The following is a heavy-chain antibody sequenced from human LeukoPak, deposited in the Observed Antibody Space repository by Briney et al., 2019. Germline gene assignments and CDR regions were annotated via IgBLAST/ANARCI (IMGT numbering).Heavy chain of an antibody. V-gene: IGHV3-30*04. CDR1: AFTFSSYA. CDR3: ARGRYFDWLSRYGMDV. CDR2: ISYDGSNK. J-gene: IGHJ6*04. D-gene: IGHD3-9*01. Sequence: GGSLRLSCAASAFTFSSYAMHWVRQAPGKGLEWVAVISYDGSNKYYADSVKGRFTISRDNSKNTLYLQMNSLRAEDTAVYYCARGRYFDWLSRYGMDVWGKGTTVTVSS.